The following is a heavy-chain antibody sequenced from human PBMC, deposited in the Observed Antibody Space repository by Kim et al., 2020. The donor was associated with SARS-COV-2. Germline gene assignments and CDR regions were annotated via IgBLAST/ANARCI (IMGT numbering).Heavy chain of an antibody. Sequence: ASVKVSCKASGYTFTGYYMHWVRQAPGQGLEWMGWINPNSGGTNYAQKFQGRVTMTRDTSISTAYMELSRLRSDDTAVYYCARSTPLVGATPGNWFDPWGQGTLVTVSS. V-gene: IGHV1-2*02. CDR2: INPNSGGT. J-gene: IGHJ5*02. D-gene: IGHD1-26*01. CDR1: GYTFTGYY. CDR3: ARSTPLVGATPGNWFDP.